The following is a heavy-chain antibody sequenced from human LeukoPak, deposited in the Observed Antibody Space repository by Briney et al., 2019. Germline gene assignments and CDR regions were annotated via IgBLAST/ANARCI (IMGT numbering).Heavy chain of an antibody. CDR3: ARDSGSYPYYFDY. J-gene: IGHJ4*02. D-gene: IGHD1-26*01. CDR1: GGSFSGYY. Sequence: SETLSLTCAVYGGSFSGYYWSWIRQPPGKGLEWIGEINHSGSTNYNPSLKSRVTISVDTSKNHFSLKLSSVTAADTAVYYCARDSGSYPYYFDYWGQGTLVTVSS. CDR2: INHSGST. V-gene: IGHV4-34*01.